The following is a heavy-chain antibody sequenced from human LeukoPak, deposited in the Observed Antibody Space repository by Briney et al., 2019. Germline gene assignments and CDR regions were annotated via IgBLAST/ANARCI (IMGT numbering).Heavy chain of an antibody. CDR2: ISGSGGST. CDR1: GFTFCSHA. V-gene: IGHV3-23*01. J-gene: IGHJ4*02. Sequence: GGSLRLFCAASGFTFCSHAMSWVPQAPGKGLEWVSAISGSGGSTYYADSVKGRFTNTRDNDKDSLYVQMDRLRAEDTAVYYCATDSPETSAFDYWGQGTLVTVSS. CDR3: ATDSPETSAFDY.